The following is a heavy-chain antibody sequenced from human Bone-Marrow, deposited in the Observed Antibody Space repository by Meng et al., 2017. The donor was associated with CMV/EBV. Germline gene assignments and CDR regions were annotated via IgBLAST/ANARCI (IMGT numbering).Heavy chain of an antibody. CDR2: INPSGGST. CDR3: ARGRRGRNYYYGMDV. D-gene: IGHD2-15*01. J-gene: IGHJ6*02. Sequence: ASVKVSCKASGYTFTSYYMHWVRQAPGQGLEWMGIINPSGGSTSYAQKFQGRVTMTRDTSTSTVYMELSSLRSEDTAVYYCARGRRGRNYYYGMDVWGQGTTVTVSS. V-gene: IGHV1-46*01. CDR1: GYTFTSYY.